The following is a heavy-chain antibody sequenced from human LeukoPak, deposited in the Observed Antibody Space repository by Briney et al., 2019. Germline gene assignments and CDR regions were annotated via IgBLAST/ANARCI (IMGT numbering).Heavy chain of an antibody. J-gene: IGHJ4*02. CDR3: AKGGAFAGSIDY. CDR2: ISWNSGSI. V-gene: IGHV3-9*03. CDR1: GFTFDDYA. D-gene: IGHD5-12*01. Sequence: GGSLRLSCAASGFTFDDYAMHWVRHAPGKGLEWVSGISWNSGSIGYADSVKGRFTISRDNAKNSLYLQMNSLRAEDMALYYCAKGGAFAGSIDYWGQGTLVTVSS.